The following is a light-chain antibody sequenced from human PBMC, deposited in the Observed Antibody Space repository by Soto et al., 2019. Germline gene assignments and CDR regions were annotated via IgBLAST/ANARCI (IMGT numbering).Light chain of an antibody. J-gene: IGKJ2*01. CDR1: QSVSSNY. CDR2: GAS. CDR3: QQYGSSPYT. V-gene: IGKV3-20*01. Sequence: EIVLTQSPGTLSLSPGERATLSCRASQSVSSNYLAWYQQKPGQAPRLLIYGASSGATGIPDRFSGSGSGTDFTLTISRLEPEDFAVYYCQQYGSSPYTFGQGTNLEIK.